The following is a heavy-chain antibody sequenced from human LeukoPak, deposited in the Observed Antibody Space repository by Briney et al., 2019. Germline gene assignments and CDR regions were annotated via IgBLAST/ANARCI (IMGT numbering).Heavy chain of an antibody. V-gene: IGHV1-2*02. D-gene: IGHD5-24*01. CDR1: GYTFTGYY. J-gene: IGHJ5*02. Sequence: ASVKVSCKASGYTFTGYYMHWVRQAPGQGLEWMGWINPNSGGTNYAQKFQGRVTMTRDTSISTAYMELSRLRSDDTAVYYCARDLSTEMATIEEWFDPWGQGTLVTVSS. CDR2: INPNSGGT. CDR3: ARDLSTEMATIEEWFDP.